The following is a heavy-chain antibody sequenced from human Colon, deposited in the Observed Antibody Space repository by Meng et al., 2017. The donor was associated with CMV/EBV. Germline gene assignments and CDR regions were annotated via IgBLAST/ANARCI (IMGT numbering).Heavy chain of an antibody. J-gene: IGHJ4*02. CDR1: GYTFTNYY. CDR3: AKDSRFESFDY. Sequence: TCQASGYTFTNYYMHWVRQAPGRGLERMGRIGPRGDRTTYAEKFQGRVTMTRDTSTSTVYMELSSLRSEDTAVYYCAKDSRFESFDYWGQGTLVTVSS. CDR2: IGPRGDRT. D-gene: IGHD2-15*01. V-gene: IGHV1-46*01.